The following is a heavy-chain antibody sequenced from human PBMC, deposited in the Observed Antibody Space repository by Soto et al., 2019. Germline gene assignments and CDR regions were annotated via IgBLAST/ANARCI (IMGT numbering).Heavy chain of an antibody. CDR1: GGSFSGYY. Sequence: QVQLQQWGAGLLKPSETLSLTCAVYGGSFSGYYWSWIRQPPGKGLEWIGEIKHSGSTNYNPSLKSRDTLKVETCKNQSALKLSSVTAVDTAVYYGARGQGIAVAGPRGYFDYWGQGTLVTVSS. CDR3: ARGQGIAVAGPRGYFDY. D-gene: IGHD6-19*01. V-gene: IGHV4-34*01. J-gene: IGHJ4*02. CDR2: IKHSGST.